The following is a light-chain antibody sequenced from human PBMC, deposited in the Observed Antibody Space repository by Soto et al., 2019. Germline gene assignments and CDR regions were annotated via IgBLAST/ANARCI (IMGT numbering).Light chain of an antibody. Sequence: EIEMTQSPATLSVSPGERATLSCWASQSVSSKLAWYQQKPGQAPRLLIYSASTRATGIPARFSGTGSGTAFTLTISSLQSDDFLVYYCQQYDHWPWTFGQGTKVEIK. J-gene: IGKJ1*01. CDR2: SAS. V-gene: IGKV3-15*01. CDR1: QSVSSK. CDR3: QQYDHWPWT.